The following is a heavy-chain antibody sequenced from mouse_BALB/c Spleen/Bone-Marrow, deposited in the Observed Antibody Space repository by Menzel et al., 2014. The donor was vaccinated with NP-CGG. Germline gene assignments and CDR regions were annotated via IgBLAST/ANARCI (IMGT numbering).Heavy chain of an antibody. CDR2: ITNGGGAT. V-gene: IGHV5-12-2*01. CDR1: GFTFNSNT. J-gene: IGHJ4*01. CDR3: ARPRYPFYAMDS. Sequence: EVQGAESGGGLVQPGGSLKLSCAASGFTFNSNTMSWVRQTPEKRLEWVAYITNGGGATYYLDTVKGRFTISRDSAKNTLYLQMSSLKSEDMAMYYCARPRYPFYAMDSWGQGTSVTVSS. D-gene: IGHD2-14*01.